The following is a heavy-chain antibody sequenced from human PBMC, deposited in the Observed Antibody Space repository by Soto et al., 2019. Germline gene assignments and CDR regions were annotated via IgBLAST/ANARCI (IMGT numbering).Heavy chain of an antibody. J-gene: IGHJ4*02. D-gene: IGHD2-15*01. CDR3: ARSAGLLRPYYFDY. Sequence: VVSQRISCAASGFTFSDYYMSWIRQAPGKGLEWFSYISTSGSTIYYADSVKGRFTISRDNAKNSLYLQMNSLRAEDTAVYYCARSAGLLRPYYFDYWGQGTLVTVSS. CDR2: ISTSGSTI. V-gene: IGHV3-11*01. CDR1: GFTFSDYY.